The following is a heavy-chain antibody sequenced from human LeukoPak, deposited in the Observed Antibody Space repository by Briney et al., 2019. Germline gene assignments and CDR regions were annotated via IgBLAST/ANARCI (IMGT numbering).Heavy chain of an antibody. J-gene: IGHJ4*02. CDR1: GFTFDDYA. V-gene: IGHV3-9*03. D-gene: IGHD2-2*01. CDR3: AKGIYCSSTSCFTIPFFDY. Sequence: GGSLRLSCAASGFTFDDYAMHWVRQAPGKGLEWVSGISWNSGSIGYADSVKGRFTISRDNAKNSLYLQMNSLRAEDMALYYCAKGIYCSSTSCFTIPFFDYWGQGTLVTVSS. CDR2: ISWNSGSI.